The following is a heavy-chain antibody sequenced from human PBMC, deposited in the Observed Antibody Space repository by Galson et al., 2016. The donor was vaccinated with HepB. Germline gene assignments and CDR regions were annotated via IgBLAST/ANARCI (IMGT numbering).Heavy chain of an antibody. V-gene: IGHV2-5*02. CDR2: IYWDDDK. CDR3: AHRGFPLFGVVIESSSSAFDV. Sequence: PALVKPTQTLTLTCSFSGFSLSTSGVGVGWIRQSPGKALEWLALIYWDDDKRYSPSLKSRLTITKDTSKNQVHLTLTDMDPVDTATYYRAHRGFPLFGVVIESSSSAFDVWGQGTLVIVSS. J-gene: IGHJ3*01. CDR1: GFSLSTSGVG. D-gene: IGHD3-3*01.